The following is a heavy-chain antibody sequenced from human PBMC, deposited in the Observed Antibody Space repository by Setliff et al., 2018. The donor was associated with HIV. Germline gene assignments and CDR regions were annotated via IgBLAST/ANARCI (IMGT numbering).Heavy chain of an antibody. CDR1: GGSISSYY. CDR2: IYTSGST. Sequence: PSETLSLTCTVSGGSISSYYWSWIRQPPGKGLEWIGYIYTSGSTNYNPSLKSRVTISVDTSKNQFSLKLSAVTAADTAVYYCAREHCSGGSCNGFDIWGQGTMVTVSS. V-gene: IGHV4-4*09. D-gene: IGHD2-15*01. J-gene: IGHJ3*02. CDR3: AREHCSGGSCNGFDI.